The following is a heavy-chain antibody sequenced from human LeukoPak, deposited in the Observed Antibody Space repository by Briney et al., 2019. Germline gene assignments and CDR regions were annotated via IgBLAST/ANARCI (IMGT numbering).Heavy chain of an antibody. CDR2: ISSSGSTI. D-gene: IGHD3-22*01. CDR1: GFTFSSYE. V-gene: IGHV3-48*03. CDR3: AREGYDSSGYYYEYYFDY. Sequence: GGSLRLSCAASGFTFSSYEMNWVRQAPGKGLEWVSYISSSGSTIYYADSVKGRFTISRDNAKNSLYLQMNSLRAEDTAVYYCAREGYDSSGYYYEYYFDYWGQGTLVTVSS. J-gene: IGHJ4*02.